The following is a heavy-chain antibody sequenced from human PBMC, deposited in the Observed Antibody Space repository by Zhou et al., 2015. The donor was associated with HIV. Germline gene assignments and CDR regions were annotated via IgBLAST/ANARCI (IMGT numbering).Heavy chain of an antibody. D-gene: IGHD7-27*01. Sequence: QVQLLQSGAEVKKPDSSVRVSCKGSGDTFSSYSISWVRQAPGQGLEWMGGIIPIFGTASYAQRFQGRVTITADKSTSTAYMDLSSLRSEDTAVYYCAREGWGSWYFDLWGRGTLVSVSS. J-gene: IGHJ2*01. CDR1: GDTFSSYS. CDR2: IIPIFGTA. V-gene: IGHV1-69*06. CDR3: AREGWGSWYFDL.